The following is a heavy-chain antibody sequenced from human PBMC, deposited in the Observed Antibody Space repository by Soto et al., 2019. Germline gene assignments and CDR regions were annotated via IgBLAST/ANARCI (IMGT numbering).Heavy chain of an antibody. CDR3: ASHLSWFDP. J-gene: IGHJ5*02. CDR1: GGPISGSSYY. Sequence: SETLSLTCTVSGGPISGSSYYWGWIRQPPGKGLEWVGSIFHSGDTYYNPSLQSRLTISVDTSKNQFSLRLNSVTAADPAVYQCASHLSWFDPWGQGTLVTVSS. V-gene: IGHV4-39*01. CDR2: IFHSGDT.